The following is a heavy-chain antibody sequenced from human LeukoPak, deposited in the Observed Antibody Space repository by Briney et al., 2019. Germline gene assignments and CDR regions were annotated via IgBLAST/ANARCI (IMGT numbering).Heavy chain of an antibody. D-gene: IGHD2-15*01. Sequence: ASVKVSCKTSGYTFTTYDISWVRQAPGQGLEWMGWINSHTGDTKFAQSLQGRVTVTTDTSTGTVYMELGSLGSADTATYYCARGPGGCSGGSCYHDYWGQGTLVTVSS. CDR2: INSHTGDT. V-gene: IGHV1-18*01. J-gene: IGHJ4*02. CDR1: GYTFTTYD. CDR3: ARGPGGCSGGSCYHDY.